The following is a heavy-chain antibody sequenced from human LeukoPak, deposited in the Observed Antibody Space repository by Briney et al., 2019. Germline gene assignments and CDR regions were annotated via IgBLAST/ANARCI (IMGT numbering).Heavy chain of an antibody. Sequence: GGSLRLSCAASGFTFSSYEMNWVRQAPGKGLEWVSFISSGASTIYYADSVKGRFTISRDNAKNSLYLQMNSLRAEDTAVYYCARDKTAYDYVWGSYRPMDYWGQGTLVTVSS. CDR1: GFTFSSYE. J-gene: IGHJ4*02. D-gene: IGHD3-16*02. V-gene: IGHV3-48*03. CDR2: ISSGASTI. CDR3: ARDKTAYDYVWGSYRPMDY.